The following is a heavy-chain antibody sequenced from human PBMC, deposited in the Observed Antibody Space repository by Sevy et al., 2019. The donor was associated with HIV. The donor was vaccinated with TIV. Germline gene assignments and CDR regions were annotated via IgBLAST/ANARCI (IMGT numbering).Heavy chain of an antibody. CDR2: IRHDGSDK. D-gene: IGHD6-13*01. J-gene: IGHJ4*01. CDR3: AKDLAGTGRRYFDY. CDR1: GFTFSNFG. Sequence: GGSLRLSCTASGFTFSNFGMHWVRQVPGKGLEWVTFIRHDGSDKYYAASVKGRFTFSIDDSKNTLYLQMDSLRAEDTAIYYCAKDLAGTGRRYFDYWGQGTLVTVSS. V-gene: IGHV3-30*02.